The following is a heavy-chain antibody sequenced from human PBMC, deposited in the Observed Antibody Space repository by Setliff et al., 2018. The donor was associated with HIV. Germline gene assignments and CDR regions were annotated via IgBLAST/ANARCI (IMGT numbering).Heavy chain of an antibody. V-gene: IGHV3-48*04. CDR1: GFTFSTYG. CDR2: ISSSGFPI. Sequence: GGSLRLSCEASGFTFSTYGMNWVRHAPGKGLEWVAQISSSGFPIYYADSVRGRFTASRDNAKNSMDLQMNSLRAEDTAIYYCARKLRPGHGVDVWGQGTTVTVSS. CDR3: ARKLRPGHGVDV. D-gene: IGHD3-10*01. J-gene: IGHJ6*02.